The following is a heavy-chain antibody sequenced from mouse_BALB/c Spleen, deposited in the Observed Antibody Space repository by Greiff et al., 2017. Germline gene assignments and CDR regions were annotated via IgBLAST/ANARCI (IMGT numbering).Heavy chain of an antibody. D-gene: IGHD1-1*02. V-gene: IGHV14-4*02. J-gene: IGHJ1*01. CDR3: NARGNYWYFDV. CDR2: IDPENGDT. Sequence: VQLKESGAELVRSGASVKLSCTASGFNIKDYYMHWVKQRPEQGLEWIGWIDPENGDTEYAPKFQGKATMTADTSSNTAYLQLSSLTSEDTAVYYCNARGNYWYFDVWGAGTTVTVSS. CDR1: GFNIKDYY.